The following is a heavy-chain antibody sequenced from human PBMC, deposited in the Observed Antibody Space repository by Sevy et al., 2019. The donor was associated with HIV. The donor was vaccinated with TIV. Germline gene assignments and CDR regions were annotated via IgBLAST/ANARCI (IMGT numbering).Heavy chain of an antibody. CDR2: ISGSGGST. J-gene: IGHJ3*02. V-gene: IGHV3-23*01. Sequence: GGSLRLSCAASGFTFSSYAMSWVRQAPGKGLEWVSAISGSGGSTYYADSVKGRFTISRDNSKNTLYLQMNSLRAEDTAVYYCAEELTAYYYDSSGHFDAFDIWGQGTMVTVSS. CDR1: GFTFSSYA. D-gene: IGHD3-22*01. CDR3: AEELTAYYYDSSGHFDAFDI.